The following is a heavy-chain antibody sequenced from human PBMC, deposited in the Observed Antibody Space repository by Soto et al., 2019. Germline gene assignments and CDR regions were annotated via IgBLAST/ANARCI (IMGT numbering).Heavy chain of an antibody. CDR3: ARKPIYHFFAGYYSVDY. J-gene: IGHJ4*02. CDR2: INHSGTT. Sequence: QVQLRQWGAGLLKPSETLSLTCAVFGGSFSDYYWTWIRQPPGKGLEWIGEINHSGTTSYNPSLKSRLTISVDTSNSRFSLKLSSVTAADTAVYYCARKPIYHFFAGYYSVDYWGQGTLVTVSS. CDR1: GGSFSDYY. D-gene: IGHD3-9*01. V-gene: IGHV4-34*01.